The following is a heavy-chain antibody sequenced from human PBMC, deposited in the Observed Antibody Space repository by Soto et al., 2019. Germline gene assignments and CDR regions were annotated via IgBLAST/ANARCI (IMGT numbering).Heavy chain of an antibody. CDR2: ISSYGSDT. D-gene: IGHD3-16*01. J-gene: IGHJ6*02. V-gene: IGHV3-74*01. CDR1: GFTFSRYW. CDR3: ASHYAYAEGYYWYGIDV. Sequence: EVQLVESGGGLVLPGGSLRLSCAASGFTFSRYWMHWVRQAPGKGLVWVSRISSYGSDTHYADSVKGRFTISRDNAKNTLYLQMNRLRAEDTAVYYCASHYAYAEGYYWYGIDVWGQGTTVTVSS.